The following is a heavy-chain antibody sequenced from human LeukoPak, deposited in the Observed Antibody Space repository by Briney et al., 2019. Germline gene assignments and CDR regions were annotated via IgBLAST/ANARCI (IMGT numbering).Heavy chain of an antibody. V-gene: IGHV4-59*01. J-gene: IGHJ3*02. CDR1: GGSISSYY. Sequence: PSETLSLTCTVSGGSISSYYWSWIRQPPGKGLEWIGYIYYSGSTNYNPSLKSRVTISVDTSKNQLSLKLSSVIAADTAVYYCARYFSQFLVAFDIWGQGTMVTVSS. D-gene: IGHD2/OR15-2a*01. CDR2: IYYSGST. CDR3: ARYFSQFLVAFDI.